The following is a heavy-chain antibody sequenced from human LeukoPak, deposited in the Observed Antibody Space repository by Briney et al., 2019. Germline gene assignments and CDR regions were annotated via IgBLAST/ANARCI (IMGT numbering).Heavy chain of an antibody. D-gene: IGHD3-22*01. V-gene: IGHV3-23*01. J-gene: IGHJ4*02. CDR1: GFTFSSYA. Sequence: RPGGSLRLSCAASGFTFSSYAMSWVRQAPGKGLEWASSISGSGPSTDYADSVKGRFTISRDKAKNTLYLQMNSLRAEDTAVYYCARLPTFYYDSSHYHYDYWGQGTLVTVSS. CDR2: ISGSGPST. CDR3: ARLPTFYYDSSHYHYDY.